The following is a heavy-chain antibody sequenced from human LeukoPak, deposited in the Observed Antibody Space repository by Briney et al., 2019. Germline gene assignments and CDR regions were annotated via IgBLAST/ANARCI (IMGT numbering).Heavy chain of an antibody. Sequence: QPGRSLRLSCAASGFTFSSYAMHWVRQAPGKGLEWVSSISSSSSYIYYADSVKGRFTISRDNAKNSLYLQMNSLRAEDTAVYYCARDPGILSYDYWGQGTLVTVSS. D-gene: IGHD2-15*01. CDR1: GFTFSSYA. CDR2: ISSSSSYI. J-gene: IGHJ4*02. V-gene: IGHV3-21*01. CDR3: ARDPGILSYDY.